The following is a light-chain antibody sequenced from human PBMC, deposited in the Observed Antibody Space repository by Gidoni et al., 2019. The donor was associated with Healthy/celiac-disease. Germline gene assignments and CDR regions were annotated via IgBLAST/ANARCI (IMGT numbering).Light chain of an antibody. CDR3: QQYYSTPCS. Sequence: VMTQSQDSLAVALGARATINCKSSQSVLYSSNNKNYLAWYQQKPGQHPKLLIYWASTRESGVPDRFSGSGSGTDFTLTISSLQAEDVAVYYCQQYYSTPCSFGQGTKLEIK. J-gene: IGKJ2*04. V-gene: IGKV4-1*01. CDR2: WAS. CDR1: QSVLYSSNNKNY.